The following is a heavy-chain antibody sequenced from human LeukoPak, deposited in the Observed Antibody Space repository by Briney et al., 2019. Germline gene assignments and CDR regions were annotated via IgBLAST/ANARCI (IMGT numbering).Heavy chain of an antibody. CDR3: ARDRPGYSYGYGLKY. Sequence: SETLSLTCSVSGGSISSRFYYWGWVRQPPGKGLEWIGSINYSGSINHNPSFTSRATISVDTSKNQFSLKLSSVTAADTAVYYCARDRPGYSYGYGLKYWGQGTLVTVSS. CDR2: INYSGSI. J-gene: IGHJ4*02. D-gene: IGHD5-18*01. V-gene: IGHV4-39*07. CDR1: GGSISSRFYY.